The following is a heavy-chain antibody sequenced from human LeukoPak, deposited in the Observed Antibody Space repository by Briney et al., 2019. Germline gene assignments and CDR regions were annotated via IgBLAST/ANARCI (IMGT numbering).Heavy chain of an antibody. V-gene: IGHV4-31*03. Sequence: SETLSLTCTVSGGSISSGGYYWSWIRQHPGKGLEWIGYIYYSGSTYYNPSLKSRVTISVDTSKNQFSLKLSSVTAADTAVYYCAAQDVNWFDPWSQGTLVTVSS. CDR1: GGSISSGGYY. J-gene: IGHJ5*02. CDR3: AAQDVNWFDP. D-gene: IGHD2-15*01. CDR2: IYYSGST.